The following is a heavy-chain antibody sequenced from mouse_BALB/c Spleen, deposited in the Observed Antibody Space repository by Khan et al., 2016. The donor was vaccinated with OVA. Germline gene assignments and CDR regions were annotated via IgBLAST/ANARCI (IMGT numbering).Heavy chain of an antibody. J-gene: IGHJ4*01. Sequence: EVELVESGGDLVKPGGSLKLSCAASGFIFSSYGMSWVRQTPDKRLEWVATMSSGGRFPYDFESVKGRFIISRDIVKTTLSLKVHRRKSEDTAMDYCSRFITTATGDYYGMYYWGQGTSVTVSS. D-gene: IGHD1-2*01. V-gene: IGHV5-6*01. CDR1: GFIFSSYG. CDR2: MSSGGRFP. CDR3: SRFITTATGDYYGMYY.